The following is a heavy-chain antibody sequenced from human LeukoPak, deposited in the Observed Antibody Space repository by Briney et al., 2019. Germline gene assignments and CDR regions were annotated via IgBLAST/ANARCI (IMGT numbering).Heavy chain of an antibody. CDR3: AREELQARAFDI. D-gene: IGHD1-26*01. Sequence: ASVIASCKASGSNFTSYAMPWVRQAPGQRPEWIGWLNVGNASTKYSQKFQGRVTITRDTTASTAYMELSRLRSEDTAVYYCAREELQARAFDIWGQGTMVTVSS. V-gene: IGHV1-3*01. CDR2: LNVGNAST. J-gene: IGHJ3*02. CDR1: GSNFTSYA.